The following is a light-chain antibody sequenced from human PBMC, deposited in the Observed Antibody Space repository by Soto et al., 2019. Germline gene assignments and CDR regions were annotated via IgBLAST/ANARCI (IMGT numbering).Light chain of an antibody. CDR1: QSLDSS. CDR3: QQRTNWSWT. Sequence: ESVLAQSPATLCLSPGERATLSCRASQSLDSSLAWFQQKPGQAPRLLIYDVSYRASGIPARFSGSGSGTDFTLTISSLEPEDFAVYYCQQRTNWSWTFGQGTKV. V-gene: IGKV3-11*01. J-gene: IGKJ1*01. CDR2: DVS.